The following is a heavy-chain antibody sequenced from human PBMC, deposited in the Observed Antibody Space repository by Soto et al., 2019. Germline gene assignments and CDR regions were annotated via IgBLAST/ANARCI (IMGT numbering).Heavy chain of an antibody. CDR2: ISSSSSTI. CDR3: ARCQGLVLGYYYYGMDV. CDR1: GFTFSSYS. J-gene: IGHJ6*02. V-gene: IGHV3-48*02. Sequence: EVQLVESGGGLVQPGGSLRLSCAASGFTFSSYSMNWVRQAPGKGLEWVSYISSSSSTIYYADSVKGRFTISRDNAKNSLYLQMNSLRDEDTAVYYCARCQGLVLGYYYYGMDVWGQGTTVTVSS. D-gene: IGHD6-19*01.